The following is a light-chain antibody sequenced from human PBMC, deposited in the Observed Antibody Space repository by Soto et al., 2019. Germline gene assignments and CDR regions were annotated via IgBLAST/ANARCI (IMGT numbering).Light chain of an antibody. V-gene: IGLV2-14*01. CDR3: GSKSGSSTLHV. J-gene: IGLJ1*01. CDR2: EIN. CDR1: SSDVGGYNS. Sequence: QSALTQPASVSGSPGQSITISCTGTSSDVGGYNSVSWYQHYPGKAPKLIIYEINNRPSGVSDRFSASKSGSTASLTISGLQAADEADYYCGSKSGSSTLHVFGTGTKVTVL.